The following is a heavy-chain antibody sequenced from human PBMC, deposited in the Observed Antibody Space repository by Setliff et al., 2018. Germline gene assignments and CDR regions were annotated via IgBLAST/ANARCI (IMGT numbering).Heavy chain of an antibody. CDR3: ARLMGANGGGTSY. CDR2: IYYSGST. D-gene: IGHD1-26*01. J-gene: IGHJ4*02. Sequence: PSETLSLTCTVSGGSISSSSYYWGWIRQPPGKGLEWVGSIYYSGSTYYNPSLKSRVTISVDTSKNQFSLKLSSVTAADTAVYYCARLMGANGGGTSYWGQGTLVTVSS. V-gene: IGHV4-39*01. CDR1: GGSISSSSYY.